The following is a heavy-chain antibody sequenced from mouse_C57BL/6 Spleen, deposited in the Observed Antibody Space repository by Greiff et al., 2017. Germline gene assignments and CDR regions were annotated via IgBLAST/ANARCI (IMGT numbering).Heavy chain of an antibody. CDR3: AKNGYYYGSSRDWYFDV. Sequence: VQLVESGPGLVQPSQSLSITCTVSGFSFTSYGVHWVRQSPGKGLEWLGVLWRGGSTDYNAAFMSRLSITKDNSKSQVFIKINSLQADDTAICYSAKNGYYYGSSRDWYFDVWGTGTTVTVAS. D-gene: IGHD1-1*01. CDR2: LWRGGST. V-gene: IGHV2-5*01. CDR1: GFSFTSYG. J-gene: IGHJ1*03.